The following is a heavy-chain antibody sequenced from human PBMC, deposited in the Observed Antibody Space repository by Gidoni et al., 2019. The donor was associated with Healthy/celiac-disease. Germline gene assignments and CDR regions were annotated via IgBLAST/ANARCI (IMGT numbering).Heavy chain of an antibody. Sequence: QVQLVQSGAEVKKPGSSVKVSCKASGGTFSSYAISWVRQAPGQGLEWMGGIIPICGTANYAQKFQGRVTITADESTSTAYMELSSLRSEDTAVYYCARTRAYGSGSRQEYYFDYWGQGTLVTVSS. CDR2: IIPICGTA. J-gene: IGHJ4*02. D-gene: IGHD3-10*01. CDR3: ARTRAYGSGSRQEYYFDY. V-gene: IGHV1-69*01. CDR1: GGTFSSYA.